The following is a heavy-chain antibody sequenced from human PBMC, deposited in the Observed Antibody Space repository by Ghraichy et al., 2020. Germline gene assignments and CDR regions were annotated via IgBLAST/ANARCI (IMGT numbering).Heavy chain of an antibody. D-gene: IGHD3-22*01. Sequence: SETLSLTCTVSGGSISSYYWSWIRQPPGKGLEWIGYIYYSGSTNYNPSLKSRVTISVDTSKNQFSLKLSSVTAADTAVYYCARGSYDSSDSGWFDPWGQGTLVTVSS. CDR2: IYYSGST. J-gene: IGHJ5*02. CDR1: GGSISSYY. CDR3: ARGSYDSSDSGWFDP. V-gene: IGHV4-59*01.